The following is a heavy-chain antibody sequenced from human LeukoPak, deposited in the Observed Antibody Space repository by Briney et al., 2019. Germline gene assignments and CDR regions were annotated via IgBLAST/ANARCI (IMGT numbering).Heavy chain of an antibody. V-gene: IGHV3-11*04. CDR3: ARDVAYSAFDY. CDR2: ISNTVSTI. D-gene: IGHD2-21*01. Sequence: GGSLRHSCAASAFSFSDYYMTWIRQPPGKGLEWLAYISNTVSTIYYADSVKGRLTISRDNSKNSFYLQKSSRRAEDTGVFYCARDVAYSAFDYWGQGTLVTVSS. CDR1: AFSFSDYY. J-gene: IGHJ4*02.